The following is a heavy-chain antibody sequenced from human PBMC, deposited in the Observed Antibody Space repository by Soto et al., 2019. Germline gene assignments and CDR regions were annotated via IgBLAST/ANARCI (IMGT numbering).Heavy chain of an antibody. J-gene: IGHJ6*02. Sequence: QVQLVESGGGVVQPGRSLRLSCAASGFTFSSYGMHWVRQAPGKGLEWVAVISYDGSNKYYADSVKGRFTISRDNSKNTLYLQMNSLRAEDTAVYYCATGGPCISTSCYYYGMDVWGQGTTVTVSS. CDR3: ATGGPCISTSCYYYGMDV. CDR1: GFTFSSYG. D-gene: IGHD2-2*01. V-gene: IGHV3-30*03. CDR2: ISYDGSNK.